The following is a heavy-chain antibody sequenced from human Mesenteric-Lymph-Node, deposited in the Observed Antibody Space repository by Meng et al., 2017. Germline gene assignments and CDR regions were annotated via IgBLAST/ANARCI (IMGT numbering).Heavy chain of an antibody. D-gene: IGHD6-13*01. J-gene: IGHJ3*02. CDR1: GGSFNSYY. CDR2: IYYSGST. V-gene: IGHV4-59*01. Sequence: SETLSLTCTVSGGSFNSYYWSWIRQPPGKGLEWIGYIYYSGSTNYNPSLKSRVTISVDTSKNQFSLKLSSVTAADTAVYYCARAISREQLVFDAFDIWGQGTMVTVSS. CDR3: ARAISREQLVFDAFDI.